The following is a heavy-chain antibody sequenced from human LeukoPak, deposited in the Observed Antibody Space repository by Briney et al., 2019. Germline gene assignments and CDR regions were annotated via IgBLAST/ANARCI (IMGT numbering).Heavy chain of an antibody. V-gene: IGHV4-61*02. CDR1: GGSISSGSYY. J-gene: IGHJ4*02. D-gene: IGHD1-26*01. Sequence: PSQTLSLTCTVSGGSISSGSYYWSWIRQPAGKGLEWIGRIYTSGSTNYNPSLKSRVTISVDTSKNQFSLKLSSVTAADTAVYYCARAPKDSGSYYWSKEVDYWGQGTLVTVSS. CDR2: IYTSGST. CDR3: ARAPKDSGSYYWSKEVDY.